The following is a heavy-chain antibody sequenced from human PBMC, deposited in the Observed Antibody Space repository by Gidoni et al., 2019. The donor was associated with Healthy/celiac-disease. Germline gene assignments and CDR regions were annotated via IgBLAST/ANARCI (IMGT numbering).Heavy chain of an antibody. J-gene: IGHJ4*02. D-gene: IGHD6-19*01. Sequence: QVQLVQSGAEVKKPGSSVKVSCQASGGTFSSYAISWVRQAPGQGLEWMVGIIPICGTANYAQKFQGRVTITADESTSKAYMELSSLRSEDTAVDYCARDLTSTSVPGCDYWGQGTLVTVSS. CDR2: IIPICGTA. CDR1: GGTFSSYA. V-gene: IGHV1-69*01. CDR3: ARDLTSTSVPGCDY.